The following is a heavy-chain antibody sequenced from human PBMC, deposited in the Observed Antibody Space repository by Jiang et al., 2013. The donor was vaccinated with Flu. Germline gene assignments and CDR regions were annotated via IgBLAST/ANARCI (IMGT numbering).Heavy chain of an antibody. Sequence: YTFTSYAMNWVRQAPGQGLEWMGWINTNTGNPTYAQGFTGRFVFSLDTSVSTAYLQISSLKAEDTAVYYCASSGIGMAGTDIFDYWGQGTLVTVSS. V-gene: IGHV7-4-1*02. CDR2: INTNTGNP. CDR1: YTFTSYA. J-gene: IGHJ4*02. D-gene: IGHD6-19*01. CDR3: ASSGIGMAGTDIFDY.